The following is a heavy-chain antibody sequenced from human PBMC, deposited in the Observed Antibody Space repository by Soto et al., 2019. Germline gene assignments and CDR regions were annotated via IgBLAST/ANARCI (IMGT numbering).Heavy chain of an antibody. CDR2: ISDGSRFT. CDR3: EKSGPPNYFDF. CDR1: GFTFSTSA. V-gene: IGHV3-23*01. Sequence: GGSLRLSCAASGFTFSTSAMTWVRQAPGKGPEWVSTISDGSRFTYYADSVRGRFTISRDDSKKILFLQMSSLRAEDTAVYFCEKSGPPNYFDFWGQGSLVTVSS. J-gene: IGHJ4*02.